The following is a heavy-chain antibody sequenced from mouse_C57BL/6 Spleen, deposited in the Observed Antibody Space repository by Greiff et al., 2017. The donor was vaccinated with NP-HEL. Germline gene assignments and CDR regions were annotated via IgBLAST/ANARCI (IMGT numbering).Heavy chain of an antibody. D-gene: IGHD1-1*01. J-gene: IGHJ3*01. CDR3: AINYYGSSPFAY. V-gene: IGHV1-81*01. Sequence: QVQLQQSGAELARPGASVKLSCKASGYTFTSYGISWVKQRTGQGLEWIGEIYPRSGNTYYNEKFKGKATLTADKSSSTAYMELRSLTSEDSAVYFCAINYYGSSPFAYWGQGTMVTVSA. CDR1: GYTFTSYG. CDR2: IYPRSGNT.